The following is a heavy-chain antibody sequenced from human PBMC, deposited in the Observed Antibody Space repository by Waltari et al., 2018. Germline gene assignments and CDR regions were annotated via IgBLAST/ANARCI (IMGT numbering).Heavy chain of an antibody. CDR3: ARSGYCSGGSCYTRYYYYMDV. CDR1: GGSISSGDYY. D-gene: IGHD2-15*01. CDR2: IYYSGST. V-gene: IGHV4-30-4*08. Sequence: QVQLQESGPGLVKPSQTLSLTCTVSGGSISSGDYYWSWIRQPPGKGLEWIGYIYYSGSTYYNPSLKSRVTISVDTSKNQFSRKLSSVTAADTAVYYCARSGYCSGGSCYTRYYYYMDVWGKGTTVTVSS. J-gene: IGHJ6*03.